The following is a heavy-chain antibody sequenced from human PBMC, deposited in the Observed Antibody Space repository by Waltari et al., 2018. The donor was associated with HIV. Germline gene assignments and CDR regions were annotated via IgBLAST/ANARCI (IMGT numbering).Heavy chain of an antibody. D-gene: IGHD3-3*01. CDR1: GFTVRNTY. CDR2: IYTGGST. Sequence: EVELVESGGGLIQRGGSLRLSCGASGFTVRNTYMSWVRQAPGKGLGWVSVIYTGGSTYYADSVKGRFTISRDNSENTLYLQMDNLRVEDTAVYFCAGYAPLNYDISTSQDYWGQGTLVTVSS. V-gene: IGHV3-53*01. J-gene: IGHJ4*02. CDR3: AGYAPLNYDISTSQDY.